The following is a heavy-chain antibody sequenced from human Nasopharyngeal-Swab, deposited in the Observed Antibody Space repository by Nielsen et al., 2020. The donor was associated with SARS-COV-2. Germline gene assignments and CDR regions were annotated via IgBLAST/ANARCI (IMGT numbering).Heavy chain of an antibody. CDR1: GGSFSGYY. Sequence: SETLSLTCALSGGSFSGYYWSWIRQPPGMGLEWIGEVNHRGGANYLPSLRGRVTLSLDTSKSQFSLKLDSVTAADTAVYFCAREVMGYCSRTNCPDCYYYMDVWGEGTAVTVSS. CDR2: VNHRGGA. CDR3: AREVMGYCSRTNCPDCYYYMDV. D-gene: IGHD2-2*01. J-gene: IGHJ6*03. V-gene: IGHV4-34*01.